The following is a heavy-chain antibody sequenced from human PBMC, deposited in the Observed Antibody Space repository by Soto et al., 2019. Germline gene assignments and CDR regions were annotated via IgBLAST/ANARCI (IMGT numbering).Heavy chain of an antibody. CDR1: GGTFSSYA. CDR2: IIPIFGTA. CDR3: ARDRGYCSSTSCFGNWFDP. J-gene: IGHJ5*02. D-gene: IGHD2-2*01. Sequence: QVQLVQSGAEVKKPGSSVKVSCKASGGTFSSYAISWVRQAPGQGLEWMGGIIPIFGTANYAQKFQGRVTITADKSTSTVYMELSSLRSEDTAVYYCARDRGYCSSTSCFGNWFDPWGQGTLVTVSS. V-gene: IGHV1-69*06.